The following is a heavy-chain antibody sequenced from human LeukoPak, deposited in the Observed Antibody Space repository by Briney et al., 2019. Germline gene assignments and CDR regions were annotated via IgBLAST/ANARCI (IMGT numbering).Heavy chain of an antibody. V-gene: IGHV4-4*07. CDR3: ARATRDWNYVAPFDY. CDR2: IYTSGST. Sequence: PSETLSLTCTVSGYSISSGYYWGWIRRPAGKGLEWIGRIYTSGSTNYNPSLKSRVTMSVDTSKNQFSLKLSSVTAADTAVYYCARATRDWNYVAPFDYWGQGTLVTVSS. J-gene: IGHJ4*02. D-gene: IGHD1-7*01. CDR1: GYSISSGYY.